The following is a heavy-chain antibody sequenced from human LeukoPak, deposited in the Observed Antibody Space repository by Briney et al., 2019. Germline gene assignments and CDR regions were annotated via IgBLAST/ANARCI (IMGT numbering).Heavy chain of an antibody. CDR3: AKDTSGDNTGYFDY. J-gene: IGHJ4*02. CDR2: IRYDGSNK. CDR1: GFTFSSYG. D-gene: IGHD4-17*01. V-gene: IGHV3-30*02. Sequence: GGSLRLSCAASGFTFSSYGLHWVRQAPGKGLEWVAFIRYDGSNKKYVDSVKGRFTTSRDNSKNTLFLQMNSLRPEDTAVYYCAKDTSGDNTGYFDYWGQGTLVTVSS.